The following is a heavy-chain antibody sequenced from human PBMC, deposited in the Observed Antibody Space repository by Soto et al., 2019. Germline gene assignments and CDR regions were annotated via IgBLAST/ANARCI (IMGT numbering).Heavy chain of an antibody. V-gene: IGHV3-30*18. Sequence: GGSLRLSCAASGFTLSSYVMHWVRQTPGKGLEWVAAISYDGANQNYADSVKGRFTISRDISNNTLYLQMNSLRPEDTAVYYCAKWWFCSTSCPPVAGHYYGMDVWGQGTTVNVSS. CDR3: AKWWFCSTSCPPVAGHYYGMDV. D-gene: IGHD2-2*01. CDR2: ISYDGANQ. J-gene: IGHJ6*02. CDR1: GFTLSSYV.